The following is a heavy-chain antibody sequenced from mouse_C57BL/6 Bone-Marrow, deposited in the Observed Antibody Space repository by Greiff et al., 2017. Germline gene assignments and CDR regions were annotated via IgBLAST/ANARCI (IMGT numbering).Heavy chain of an antibody. CDR1: GFNIKDYY. V-gene: IGHV14-2*01. D-gene: IGHD1-1*01. CDR3: ARRYYGSSYPYYAMDY. Sequence: VQLKQSGAELVKPGVSVKLSCTASGFNIKDYYMHWVKQRTEQGLEWIGRIDPEDGETKYAPKFQGKATITADTSSNTAYLQLSSLTSEDTAVYYCARRYYGSSYPYYAMDYWGQGTSVTVSS. CDR2: IDPEDGET. J-gene: IGHJ4*01.